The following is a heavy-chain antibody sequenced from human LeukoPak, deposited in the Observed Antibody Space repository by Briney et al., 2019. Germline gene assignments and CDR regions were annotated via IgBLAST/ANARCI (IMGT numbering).Heavy chain of an antibody. J-gene: IGHJ4*02. Sequence: GGSLRLSCAASGFTFSDYYMSWIRQAPGKGLEWVSYISSSSSYTNYADSVKGRFTISRDNAKNSLYLQMNSLRAEDTAVHYCAREAVAGKVDYWGQGTLVTVSS. CDR1: GFTFSDYY. V-gene: IGHV3-11*05. D-gene: IGHD6-19*01. CDR3: AREAVAGKVDY. CDR2: ISSSSSYT.